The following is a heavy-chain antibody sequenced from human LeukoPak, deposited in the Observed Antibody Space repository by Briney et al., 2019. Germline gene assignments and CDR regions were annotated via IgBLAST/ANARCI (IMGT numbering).Heavy chain of an antibody. D-gene: IGHD3-22*01. V-gene: IGHV5-51*01. CDR3: ARQDHYYDSSGYYGYDAFDI. J-gene: IGHJ3*02. Sequence: GESLKISCKGSGYSFTSYWIGRVRQMPGKGLEWMGIIYPGDSDTGYSPSFQGQVTISADKSISTAYLQWSSLKASDTAMYYCARQDHYYDSSGYYGYDAFDIWGQGTMVTVSS. CDR1: GYSFTSYW. CDR2: IYPGDSDT.